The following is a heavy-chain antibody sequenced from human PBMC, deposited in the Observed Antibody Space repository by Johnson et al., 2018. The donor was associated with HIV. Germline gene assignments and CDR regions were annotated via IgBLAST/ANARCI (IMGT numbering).Heavy chain of an antibody. CDR1: GFTFSGDY. J-gene: IGHJ3*02. Sequence: VQLVESGGGLVQPGGSLRLSCAASGFTFSGDYMSWVRQAPGKGLEWVSLIYNDGTTYYADSVKGRFTIPRDSSKNTLPLQMNRLNAEGPAGYYCATSVVVVIPEGAFDIWGQGTMVTVSS. V-gene: IGHV3-66*01. CDR2: IYNDGTT. D-gene: IGHD2-21*01. CDR3: ATSVVVVIPEGAFDI.